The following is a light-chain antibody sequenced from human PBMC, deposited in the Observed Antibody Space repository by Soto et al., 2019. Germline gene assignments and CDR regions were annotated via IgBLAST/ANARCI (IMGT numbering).Light chain of an antibody. CDR2: AAS. Sequence: EIVLTQSPGTLSLSPGERATLSCRASQSVTSNYLAWYQQKPGQAPRLLIYAASRRAPGIPDRFSASRSGTDFSLTISRLEPEDVAVYFCQQYGTSPPWTFGQGAKVDIK. J-gene: IGKJ1*01. CDR3: QQYGTSPPWT. V-gene: IGKV3-20*01. CDR1: QSVTSNY.